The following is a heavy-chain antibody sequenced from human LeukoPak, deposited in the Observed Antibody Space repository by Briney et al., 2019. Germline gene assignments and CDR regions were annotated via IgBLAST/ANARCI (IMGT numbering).Heavy chain of an antibody. CDR3: ARDGEFRAVIHYFDW. D-gene: IGHD2/OR15-2a*01. J-gene: IGHJ4*02. CDR2: MSYDGRGE. V-gene: IGHV3-30*04. Sequence: PGGSLRLSCAASGFTFSTNSVHWVRQAPGKGLEWVAVMSYDGRGEYYADSVKGRFTISRDNSKNTLYLEMNSLRAEDTAVYYCARDGEFRAVIHYFDWWGQGTLVTVSS. CDR1: GFTFSTNS.